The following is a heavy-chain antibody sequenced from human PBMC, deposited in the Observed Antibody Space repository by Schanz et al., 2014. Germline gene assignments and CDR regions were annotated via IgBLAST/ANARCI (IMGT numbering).Heavy chain of an antibody. Sequence: EVQLVESGGGLVKPGGSLRLSCAASGFTFSSYAMSWVRQAPGKGLEWVSAITDSGGSTYYADSVKGRFTISRDNSKNTLYLQMNSLRAEDSAVYYCARRITGTHHNPYYHGMDVWGQGTTVTVSS. D-gene: IGHD1-20*01. CDR1: GFTFSSYA. J-gene: IGHJ6*02. CDR3: ARRITGTHHNPYYHGMDV. CDR2: ITDSGGST. V-gene: IGHV3-23*04.